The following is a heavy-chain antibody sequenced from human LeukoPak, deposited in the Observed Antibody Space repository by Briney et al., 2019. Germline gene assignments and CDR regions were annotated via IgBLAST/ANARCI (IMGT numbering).Heavy chain of an antibody. CDR1: GGSISSSSYY. Sequence: SETLSLTCTVSGGSISSSSYYWGWIRQPPGKGLEWIGSIYYSGSTYYNPSLKSRVTISVDTSKNQFSLKLSSVTAADTAVYYCAREDLWFGVNIGSNAFDIWGQGTTVTVSS. D-gene: IGHD3-10*01. J-gene: IGHJ3*02. CDR3: AREDLWFGVNIGSNAFDI. V-gene: IGHV4-39*07. CDR2: IYYSGST.